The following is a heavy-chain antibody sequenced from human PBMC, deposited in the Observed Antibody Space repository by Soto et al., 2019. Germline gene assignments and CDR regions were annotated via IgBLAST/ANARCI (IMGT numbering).Heavy chain of an antibody. J-gene: IGHJ4*02. V-gene: IGHV3-23*01. CDR2: ISGSGGST. D-gene: IGHD3-3*01. Sequence: EVQLLESGGGLVQPGGSLRLSCAASGFTFSSYAMSWVRQAPGKGIEWVSAISGSGGSTYYADSVKGRFTISRDNAKNTLYMQMTSLRAEDTAVYYWAKPEDGDFDYWSQVTLVTVSS. CDR1: GFTFSSYA. CDR3: AKPEDGDFDY.